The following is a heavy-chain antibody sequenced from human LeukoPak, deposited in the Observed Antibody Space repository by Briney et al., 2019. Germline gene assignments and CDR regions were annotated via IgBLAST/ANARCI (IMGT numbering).Heavy chain of an antibody. CDR3: ARRYCSSTSCTLDY. CDR2: IRSSGSTK. D-gene: IGHD2-2*01. V-gene: IGHV3-48*03. J-gene: IGHJ4*02. Sequence: GGSLRLSCAASGFTLSSYEMNWVRQAPGKGLEWVSYIRSSGSTKYYADSVKGRFTISRDNAENSLYLQMNSLRAEDTAVYYCARRYCSSTSCTLDYWGQGTLVTVSS. CDR1: GFTLSSYE.